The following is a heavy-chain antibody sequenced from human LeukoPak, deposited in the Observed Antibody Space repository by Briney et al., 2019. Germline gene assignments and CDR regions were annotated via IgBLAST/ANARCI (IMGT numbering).Heavy chain of an antibody. J-gene: IGHJ5*01. CDR2: IKQDGSEE. CDR3: VRERYSSGWSYWFDS. V-gene: IGHV3-7*03. Sequence: GGSLRLSCAASGFTFSSHWMTWVRQAPGKGLKWLANIKQDGSEEYYLDSVKGRFVISRDNAKNSVFLLMNSLRAEDTAVYYCVRERYSSGWSYWFDSWGQGTLVTVSS. D-gene: IGHD6-19*01. CDR1: GFTFSSHW.